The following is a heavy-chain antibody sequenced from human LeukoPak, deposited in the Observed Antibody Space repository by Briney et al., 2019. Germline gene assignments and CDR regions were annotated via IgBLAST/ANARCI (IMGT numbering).Heavy chain of an antibody. D-gene: IGHD3-3*01. Sequence: QAGGSLRLSCAASGFTFSSYVMLWVRQTPGKGLEWVAFLSSDGVNKRYADFVQGRFTVSRDNFKNTLYLQMDSLTAEDTAFYYCARDPGTIFDVLNFHFDVWGQGTLVTVSS. CDR3: ARDPGTIFDVLNFHFDV. V-gene: IGHV3-30-3*01. CDR2: LSSDGVNK. J-gene: IGHJ4*02. CDR1: GFTFSSYV.